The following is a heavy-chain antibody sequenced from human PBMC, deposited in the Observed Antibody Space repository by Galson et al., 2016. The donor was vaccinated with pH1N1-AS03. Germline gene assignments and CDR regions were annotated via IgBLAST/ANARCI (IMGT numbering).Heavy chain of an antibody. V-gene: IGHV5-51*01. CDR3: ARHPDSSFRRYGMGV. Sequence: QSGAEVKEPGESLKISCKGSENSFARHWIAWVRQMPGKGLESMGIIYPTDSDTRYSPSFQGRVTISAGNTTATACLHWNNLKASDTATSYCARHPDSSFRRYGMGVWGQGTTVIVSS. CDR2: IYPTDSDT. D-gene: IGHD6-13*01. CDR1: ENSFARHW. J-gene: IGHJ6*02.